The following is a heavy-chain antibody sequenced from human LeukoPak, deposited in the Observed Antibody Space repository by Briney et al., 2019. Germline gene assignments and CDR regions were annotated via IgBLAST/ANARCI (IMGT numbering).Heavy chain of an antibody. Sequence: SETLSLTCTVSGGSISRGGYYWSWIRQHPGKGLEWIGYIYYSGSTYYNPSLKSRVTISVDTSKNQFSLKLSSVTAADTAVYYCARVPKSLGITIFGVAFDYWGQGTLVTVSS. CDR3: ARVPKSLGITIFGVAFDY. CDR2: IYYSGST. D-gene: IGHD3-3*01. CDR1: GGSISRGGYY. V-gene: IGHV4-31*03. J-gene: IGHJ4*02.